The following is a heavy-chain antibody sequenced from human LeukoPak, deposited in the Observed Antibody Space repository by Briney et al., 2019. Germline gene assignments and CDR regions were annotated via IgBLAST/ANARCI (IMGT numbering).Heavy chain of an antibody. CDR2: IIPTFGTA. J-gene: IGHJ6*04. Sequence: SVKVSCKASGGTFSSYAISWVRQAPGQGLEWMGGIIPTFGTANYAQKFQGRVTITADESTSTAYMELSSLRSEDTAVYYCARAENYDILTGSDYYCYGMDVWGKGTTVTVSS. D-gene: IGHD3-9*01. CDR3: ARAENYDILTGSDYYCYGMDV. CDR1: GGTFSSYA. V-gene: IGHV1-69*13.